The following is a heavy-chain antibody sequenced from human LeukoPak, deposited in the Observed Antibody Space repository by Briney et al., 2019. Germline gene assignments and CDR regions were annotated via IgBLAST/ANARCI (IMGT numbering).Heavy chain of an antibody. Sequence: PGGSLRLSCAASGFTFSSYAMSWVRQAPGKGLEWVSAISGSGGSTYYADSVKGRFTISRDNSKNTLYLQMNSLRAEDTAVYYCAKGPPXXXXXXXXAXXDPWGXGTLVT. J-gene: IGHJ5*02. CDR2: ISGSGGST. V-gene: IGHV3-23*01. CDR1: GFTFSSYA. CDR3: AKGPPXXXXXXXXAXXDP.